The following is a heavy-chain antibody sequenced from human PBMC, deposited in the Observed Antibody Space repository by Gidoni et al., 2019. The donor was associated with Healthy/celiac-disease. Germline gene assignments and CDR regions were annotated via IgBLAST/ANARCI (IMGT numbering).Heavy chain of an antibody. Sequence: VHLVQSGAEVKKPGSSEKVSCKASGSPFSSYAISGVRQAPGPGLEWMGGIIPIFGTANYAQKFQGRVTITADESTSPAYLELSSLRSEDTAVYYCARSNWNYDSFPMDVWGQGTTVTVSS. V-gene: IGHV1-69*01. J-gene: IGHJ6*02. CDR1: GSPFSSYA. D-gene: IGHD1-7*01. CDR2: IIPIFGTA. CDR3: ARSNWNYDSFPMDV.